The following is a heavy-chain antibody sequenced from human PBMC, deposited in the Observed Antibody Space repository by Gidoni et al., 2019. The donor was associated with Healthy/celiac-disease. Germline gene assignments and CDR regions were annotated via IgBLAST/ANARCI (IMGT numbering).Heavy chain of an antibody. CDR3: AKDIGCSSTSCYTWWFDP. CDR1: GFTFADYA. V-gene: IGHV3-9*01. D-gene: IGHD2-2*02. J-gene: IGHJ5*02. CDR2: ISWNSGSI. Sequence: EVQLVESVGGLVQPGRSLRPSCAASGFTFADYAMHWVRQAPGTGLRWVSGISWNSGSIGYADSVKGRFTISRDNAKNSLYLQMNSLRAEDTALYYCAKDIGCSSTSCYTWWFDPWGQGTLVTVSS.